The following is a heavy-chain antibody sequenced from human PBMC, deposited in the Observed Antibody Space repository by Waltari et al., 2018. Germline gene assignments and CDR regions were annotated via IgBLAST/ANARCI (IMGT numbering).Heavy chain of an antibody. CDR1: GYTFPSYD. V-gene: IGHV1-8*01. D-gene: IGHD3-22*01. CDR2: MNPNSGNT. Sequence: QVQLVQSGAEVKKPGASVKVSCKASGYTFPSYDINWVRQATGQGLEWMGWMNPNSGNTGYAQKFKGRVTMTRNTSISTAYMERRSLRSEETAVYYCAGGSMIVVVITTSDAFDIWGQGTMVTVSS. CDR3: AGGSMIVVVITTSDAFDI. J-gene: IGHJ3*02.